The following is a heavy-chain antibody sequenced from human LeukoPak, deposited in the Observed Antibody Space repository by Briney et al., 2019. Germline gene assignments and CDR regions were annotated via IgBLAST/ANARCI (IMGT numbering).Heavy chain of an antibody. Sequence: PGESLKISCKGSGYSFTSYWIGWVRQMPGKGLEWMGIIYPGDSDTRYSPSFQGQVTISADKSISTAYLQWSSLKASDTATYYCARQKYSSSWYVWFDPWGQGTLVTVSS. D-gene: IGHD6-13*01. CDR1: GYSFTSYW. V-gene: IGHV5-51*01. CDR3: ARQKYSSSWYVWFDP. CDR2: IYPGDSDT. J-gene: IGHJ5*02.